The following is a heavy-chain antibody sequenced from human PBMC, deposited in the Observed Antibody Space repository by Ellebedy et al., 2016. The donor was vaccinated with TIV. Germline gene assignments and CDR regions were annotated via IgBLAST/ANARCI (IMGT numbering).Heavy chain of an antibody. D-gene: IGHD3-10*01. J-gene: IGHJ6*02. V-gene: IGHV3-30-3*01. CDR2: ISYDGSNK. CDR3: ARDSGLLWFGELLYAYYYYGMDV. CDR1: GFTFSSYA. Sequence: PGGSLRLSCAASGFTFSSYAMHWVRQAPGKGLEWVAVISYDGSNKYYADSVKGRFTISRDNSKNTLYLQMNSLRAEDTAVYYCARDSGLLWFGELLYAYYYYGMDVWGQGTTVTVSS.